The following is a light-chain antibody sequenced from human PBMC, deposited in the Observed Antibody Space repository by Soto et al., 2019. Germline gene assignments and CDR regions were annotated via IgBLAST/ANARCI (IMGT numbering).Light chain of an antibody. CDR2: RNY. CDR3: GAWDDSLSGWV. CDR1: SSNIGSNH. Sequence: QAVLTQPPSASETPGQRGTISCSGSSSNIGSNHVYWYQHLPGTAPKLLIYRNYLRPSGVPDRFSASKSATSASLAISGLRSDDEADYYCGAWDDSLSGWVFGGGTQLTVL. V-gene: IGLV1-47*01. J-gene: IGLJ3*02.